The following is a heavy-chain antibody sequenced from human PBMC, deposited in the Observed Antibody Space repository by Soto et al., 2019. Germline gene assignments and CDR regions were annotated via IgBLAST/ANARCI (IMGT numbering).Heavy chain of an antibody. CDR1: GFTFSSYW. V-gene: IGHV3-74*01. J-gene: IGHJ4*02. D-gene: IGHD6-13*01. CDR3: ARDRSPIIAAAGKGY. CDR2: INSDGSST. Sequence: PGGSLRLSCAASGFTFSSYWMHWVRQAPGQGLVWVSRINSDGSSTSYADSVKGRFTISRDNAKNTLYLQMNSLRAEDTAVYYCARDRSPIIAAAGKGYWGLGTLVPVSS.